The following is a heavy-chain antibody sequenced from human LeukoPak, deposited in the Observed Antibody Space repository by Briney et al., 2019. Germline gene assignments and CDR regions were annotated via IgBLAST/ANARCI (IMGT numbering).Heavy chain of an antibody. CDR3: ARDLSAAFDS. D-gene: IGHD6-19*01. CDR2: LVYDERI. J-gene: IGHJ4*02. Sequence: PGGSLRLSCAASGFPFSSYGMHWVRQAPGKGLEWVARLVYDERIDYANPVKGRFSISRDNSKNTLFLDMSDLRVEDTAVYYCARDLSAAFDSWGQGVLVTVSS. V-gene: IGHV3-33*01. CDR1: GFPFSSYG.